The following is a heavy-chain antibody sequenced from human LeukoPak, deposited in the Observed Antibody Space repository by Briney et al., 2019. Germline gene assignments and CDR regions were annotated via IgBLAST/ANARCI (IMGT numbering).Heavy chain of an antibody. V-gene: IGHV4-34*01. CDR1: GGSFSAYY. D-gene: IGHD4-23*01. Sequence: SETLFLTCAVYGGSFSAYYWTWIRQPPGKGLEWIGEINHSGSTNYNPSLKSRVTISVDTSKNQFSLKLSSVTAADTAVYYCTRGPVARFYYYYMDVWGKGTTVTVSS. CDR2: INHSGST. CDR3: TRGPVARFYYYYMDV. J-gene: IGHJ6*03.